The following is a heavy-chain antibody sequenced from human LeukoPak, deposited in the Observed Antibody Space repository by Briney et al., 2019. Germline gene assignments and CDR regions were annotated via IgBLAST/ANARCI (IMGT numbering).Heavy chain of an antibody. D-gene: IGHD6-19*01. V-gene: IGHV3-9*03. CDR1: GFTFDDYA. J-gene: IGHJ3*02. Sequence: GGSLRLSCAGSGFTFDDYAMHWVGQAQGKGGEGVSGISWNSGRRVYADSVKGGLTISREKAKNSLYVQRNSRRAEDIALYYCAKGVIAVAGPDAFDIWGQGTMVTVSS. CDR3: AKGVIAVAGPDAFDI. CDR2: ISWNSGRR.